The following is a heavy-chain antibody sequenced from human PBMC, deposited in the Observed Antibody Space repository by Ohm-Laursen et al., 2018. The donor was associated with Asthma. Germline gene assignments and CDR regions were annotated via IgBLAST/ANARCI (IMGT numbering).Heavy chain of an antibody. V-gene: IGHV3-33*01. D-gene: IGHD2-15*01. Sequence: SLRLSCSASGFTFSSYGMHWVRQAPGKGLEWVAVIWYDGSNKYYADSVKGRFTISRDNSKNTLYLQMNSLRAEDTAVYYCARAGSFGDAFDIWGQGTMVTVSS. CDR2: IWYDGSNK. J-gene: IGHJ3*02. CDR1: GFTFSSYG. CDR3: ARAGSFGDAFDI.